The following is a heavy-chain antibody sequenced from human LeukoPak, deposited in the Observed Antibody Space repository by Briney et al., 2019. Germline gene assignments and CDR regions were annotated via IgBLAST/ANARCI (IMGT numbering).Heavy chain of an antibody. CDR1: GGSISSGSYY. CDR3: ARGGATIDY. J-gene: IGHJ4*02. Sequence: PSETLSLTCTVSGGSISSGSYYWSWIRQPAGKGLEWIGRIYTSGSTNYNPSLKSRVTISVDTSKNQFSLKLSSVTAADTAVYYCARGGATIDYWGQGTLVIVSS. D-gene: IGHD1-26*01. CDR2: IYTSGST. V-gene: IGHV4-61*02.